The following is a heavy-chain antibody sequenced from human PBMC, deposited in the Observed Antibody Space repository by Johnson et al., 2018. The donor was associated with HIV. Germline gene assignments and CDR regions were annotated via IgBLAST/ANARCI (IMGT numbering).Heavy chain of an antibody. CDR1: GVSFSSYW. J-gene: IGHJ3*02. CDR3: ARDRGLWERNGAGAFDI. D-gene: IGHD1-26*01. CDR2: IKQDGSEK. Sequence: MQLVESGGGLVQPGGSLRLSCVDSGVSFSSYWMSWVRQAPGKGLAWVANIKQDGSEKYYVDSVKGRFTISRDNAKNSLYLQMNSLRAEDTAVYYCARDRGLWERNGAGAFDIWGQGTMVTVSS. V-gene: IGHV3-7*01.